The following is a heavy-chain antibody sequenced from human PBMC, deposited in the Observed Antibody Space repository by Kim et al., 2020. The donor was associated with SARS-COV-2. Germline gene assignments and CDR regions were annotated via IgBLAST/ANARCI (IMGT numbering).Heavy chain of an antibody. Sequence: GGSLRLSCAASGFTFSDYYMSWIRQAPGKGLEWVSYISSSSSYTNYADSVKGRFTISRDNAKNSLYLQMNSLRAEDTAVYYCARDESPYGTVRPADYWGPGTLVTVSS. D-gene: IGHD3-10*01. CDR2: ISSSSSYT. CDR3: ARDESPYGTVRPADY. V-gene: IGHV3-11*05. J-gene: IGHJ4*02. CDR1: GFTFSDYY.